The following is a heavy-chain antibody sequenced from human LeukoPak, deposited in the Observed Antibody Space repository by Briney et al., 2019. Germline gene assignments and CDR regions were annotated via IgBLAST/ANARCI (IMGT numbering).Heavy chain of an antibody. V-gene: IGHV4-38-2*02. D-gene: IGHD2-21*01. CDR3: ARGVQVIGY. J-gene: IGHJ4*02. CDR1: GYSISSGYY. CDR2: IYHSGST. Sequence: PSETLSLTCTVSGYSISSGYYWGWIRQPPGKGLEWIGSIYHSGSTYYNPSLKSRVTISVDTSKNQFSLKLSSVTAADTAVYYCARGVQVIGYWGQGTLVTVSS.